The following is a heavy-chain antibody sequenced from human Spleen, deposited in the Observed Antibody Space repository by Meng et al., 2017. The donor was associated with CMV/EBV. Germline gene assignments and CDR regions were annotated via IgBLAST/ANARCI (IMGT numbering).Heavy chain of an antibody. J-gene: IGHJ4*02. D-gene: IGHD3-22*01. Sequence: GGSLRLSCAASGFTFSSYGMHWVRQAPGKGLEWVSTISGGGGNTYYADSVKGRFTISRDNSKNTLYLEMNSLRAEDTAVFYCAKDGIEGYYDSSGYYDYWGQGTLVTVSS. CDR1: GFTFSSYG. V-gene: IGHV3-23*01. CDR3: AKDGIEGYYDSSGYYDY. CDR2: ISGGGGNT.